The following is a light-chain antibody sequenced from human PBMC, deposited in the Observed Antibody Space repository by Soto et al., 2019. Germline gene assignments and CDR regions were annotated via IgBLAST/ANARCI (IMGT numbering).Light chain of an antibody. CDR2: DAS. J-gene: IGKJ1*01. Sequence: EIVMTQSPATLSVSPGERATLSCRASQSVSSNYLAWYQQKPGQAPRLLIYDASSRGTGIPDRFSGSGSGTDFTLTSNRLEPEDCAVYYCQQYGDSLTWTVGQGTKVAIK. V-gene: IGKV3-20*01. CDR1: QSVSSNY. CDR3: QQYGDSLTWT.